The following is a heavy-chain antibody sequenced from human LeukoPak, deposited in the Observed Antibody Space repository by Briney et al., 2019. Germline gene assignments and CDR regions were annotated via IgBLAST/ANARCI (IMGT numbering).Heavy chain of an antibody. J-gene: IGHJ3*02. CDR3: ARQLKRGRVVTAHDAFDI. Sequence: SETLSLTCTVSGDSISSSNSYWGWIRQPPGKGLEWIGCIYYSGNTYYNASLTSRVSISVDTSNNQFSMGLTSVTAADTAVYYCARQLKRGRVVTAHDAFDIWGQGTMVTVSS. CDR2: IYYSGNT. D-gene: IGHD2-21*02. CDR1: GDSISSSNSY. V-gene: IGHV4-39*01.